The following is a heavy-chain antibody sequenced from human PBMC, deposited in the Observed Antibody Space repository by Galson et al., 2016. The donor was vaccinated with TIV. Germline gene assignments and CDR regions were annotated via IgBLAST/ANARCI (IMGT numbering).Heavy chain of an antibody. CDR3: ARGNDPGATYSLDY. J-gene: IGHJ4*02. CDR1: GFTFSRHW. CDR2: IKQDGDYK. Sequence: SLRLSCAASGFTFSRHWMSWVRQAPGKGPEWVANIKQDGDYKYYVDSVKGRFTISRDNAKNSLYLQMNSLGAEDTAVYYCARGNDPGATYSLDYWGQGTLVTVSS. V-gene: IGHV3-7*01. D-gene: IGHD1-1*01.